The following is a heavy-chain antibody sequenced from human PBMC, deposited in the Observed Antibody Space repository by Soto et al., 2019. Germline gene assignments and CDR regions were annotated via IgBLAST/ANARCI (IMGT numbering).Heavy chain of an antibody. CDR1: GFTFSSYG. J-gene: IGHJ6*02. CDR2: ISYDGSNQ. CDR3: AKDTNYDFWSGSLYYGMDV. D-gene: IGHD3-3*01. V-gene: IGHV3-30*18. Sequence: SGGSLRLSCAASGFTFSSYGMHWVRQAPGKGLEWVAIISYDGSNQYYAESVKGLFTISRDNSKNTLYLQMNSLRVEDTAVYYCAKDTNYDFWSGSLYYGMDVWGQGTTVTVSS.